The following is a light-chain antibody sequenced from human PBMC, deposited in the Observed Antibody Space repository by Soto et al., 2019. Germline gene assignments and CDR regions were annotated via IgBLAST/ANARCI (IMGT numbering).Light chain of an antibody. Sequence: QSALTQPPSVSGSPGQSVTISYTGTRSDVGSYNSVSWYQQPPGTVPKLMIYEVTNRRSGVPDRFSGSKSGNTASLTISGLQAEDEADYYCSSYTTSNTYVFGTGTKVTVL. CDR2: EVT. CDR1: RSDVGSYNS. CDR3: SSYTTSNTYV. J-gene: IGLJ1*01. V-gene: IGLV2-18*02.